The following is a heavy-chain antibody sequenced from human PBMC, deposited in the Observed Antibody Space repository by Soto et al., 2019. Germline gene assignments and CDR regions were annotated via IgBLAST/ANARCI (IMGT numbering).Heavy chain of an antibody. Sequence: QVQLVQSGAEVKKPGSSVKVSCKASGGTFSSYAISWVRQAPGQGLEWMGGIIPIFGTANYAQKFQGRVTITADESTSTAYMELSSLRSEDTAVYYCARGGVTKVRGVTHRYGMDVWGQGTTVTVSS. CDR3: ARGGVTKVRGVTHRYGMDV. CDR1: GGTFSSYA. V-gene: IGHV1-69*12. J-gene: IGHJ6*02. CDR2: IIPIFGTA. D-gene: IGHD3-10*01.